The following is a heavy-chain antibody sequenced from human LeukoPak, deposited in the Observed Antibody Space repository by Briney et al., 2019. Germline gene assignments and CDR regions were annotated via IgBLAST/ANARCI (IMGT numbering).Heavy chain of an antibody. V-gene: IGHV4-39*01. J-gene: IGHJ5*02. CDR1: GGSINSSSYY. Sequence: SETLSLTCTVSGGSINSSSYYWVWIRQPPGKGLEWFGTIYYTGSPYYNPSLKSRVTISIDTSKNQFSLKLSSVTAADTAVYYCARRGGYYGSGKTYWFDPWGQGTLVTVSS. CDR2: IYYTGSP. CDR3: ARRGGYYGSGKTYWFDP. D-gene: IGHD3-10*01.